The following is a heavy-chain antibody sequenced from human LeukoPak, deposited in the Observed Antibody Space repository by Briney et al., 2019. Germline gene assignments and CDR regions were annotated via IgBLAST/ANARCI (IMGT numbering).Heavy chain of an antibody. CDR3: ARGPYSYDSSGAFDI. CDR2: IYYSGST. Sequence: PSETLSLTCAVSGGSISSGGYSWSWVRQPPGKGLEWIGYIYYSGSTYYNPSLKSRVTISVYTSKNQFSLKLSSVTAADTAVYFCARGPYSYDSSGAFDIWGQGTMVTVSS. D-gene: IGHD3-22*01. V-gene: IGHV4-30-4*07. CDR1: GGSISSGGYS. J-gene: IGHJ3*02.